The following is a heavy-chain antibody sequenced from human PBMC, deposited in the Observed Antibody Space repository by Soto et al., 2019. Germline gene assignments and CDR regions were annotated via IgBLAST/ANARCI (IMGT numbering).Heavy chain of an antibody. V-gene: IGHV1-69*02. D-gene: IGHD4-17*01. CDR2: IIPILGIA. J-gene: IGHJ5*02. CDR3: ARGPYGDYPIWWFDP. CDR1: GGTFSSYT. Sequence: SVKVSCKASGGTFSSYTISWVRQAPGQGLEWMGRIIPILGIANYAQKFQGRVTITADESTSTAYMELSSLRSEDTAVYYCARGPYGDYPIWWFDPWGQGTLVTVSS.